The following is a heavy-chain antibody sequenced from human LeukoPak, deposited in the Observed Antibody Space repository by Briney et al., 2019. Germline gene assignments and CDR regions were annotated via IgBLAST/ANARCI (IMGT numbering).Heavy chain of an antibody. J-gene: IGHJ4*02. CDR3: ARDRYYDSSGYYGRVGFDY. V-gene: IGHV4-4*02. Sequence: SETLSLTCAVSGGSISRSNWRSSLRQPPGKGLEWSGEFYHSGSTYYNPSLKSRVTISVGKSKNQFSLKLSSVTAADTAVYYCARDRYYDSSGYYGRVGFDYWGQGTLVTVSS. D-gene: IGHD3-22*01. CDR2: FYHSGST. CDR1: GGSISRSNW.